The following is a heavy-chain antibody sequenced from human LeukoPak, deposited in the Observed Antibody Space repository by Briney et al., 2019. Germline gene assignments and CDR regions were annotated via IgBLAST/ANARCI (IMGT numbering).Heavy chain of an antibody. CDR3: ARGQGSSWYLGGLNY. J-gene: IGHJ4*02. Sequence: GASVKVSCKASGYTFTSYYMHWVRQAPGQGLEWMGIINPSGGSTSYAQKFQGRVTMTRDTSISTAYMELSRLRSDDTAVYYCARGQGSSWYLGGLNYWGQGTLVTVSS. V-gene: IGHV1-46*01. D-gene: IGHD6-13*01. CDR1: GYTFTSYY. CDR2: INPSGGST.